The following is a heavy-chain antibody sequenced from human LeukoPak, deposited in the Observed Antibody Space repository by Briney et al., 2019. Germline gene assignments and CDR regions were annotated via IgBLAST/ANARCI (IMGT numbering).Heavy chain of an antibody. CDR3: AKIYEAYCRDDCYSRYLDL. D-gene: IGHD2-21*02. V-gene: IGHV3-7*01. CDR2: IKQDGSEK. J-gene: IGHJ2*01. Sequence: GGSLRLSCAASGFTFSSYWMSWVRQAPGKGLEWVANIKQDGSEKYYVDSVKGRFAISRDNSKNTLSLQMTSLRAEDTAVYYCAKIYEAYCRDDCYSRYLDLWGRGTLVTVSS. CDR1: GFTFSSYW.